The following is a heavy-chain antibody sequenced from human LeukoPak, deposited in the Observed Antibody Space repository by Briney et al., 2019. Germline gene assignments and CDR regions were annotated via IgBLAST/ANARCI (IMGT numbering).Heavy chain of an antibody. CDR3: ARAGKERNVLRYFDWSSSPAYYFDY. CDR1: GGSISSGGYS. J-gene: IGHJ4*02. D-gene: IGHD3-9*01. V-gene: IGHV4-30-2*01. CDR2: IYHSGST. Sequence: SQTLSLTCAVSGGSISSGGYSWSWIRQPPGKGLEWIGYIYHSGSTYYNPSLKSRVTISVDTSKNQFSLKLSSVTAADTAVYYCARAGKERNVLRYFDWSSSPAYYFDYWGQGTLVTVSS.